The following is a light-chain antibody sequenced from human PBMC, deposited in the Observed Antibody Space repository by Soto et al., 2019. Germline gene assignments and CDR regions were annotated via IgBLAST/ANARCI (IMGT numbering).Light chain of an antibody. CDR1: QAIRND. CDR2: TAS. CDR3: QHYNSYSEA. J-gene: IGKJ1*01. Sequence: AIQMTQSPSSLSASVGDRVIITCRASQAIRNDLGWYQQKPGKAPKLLIYTASTLQSGVPSRFSGSGSGADFTLTISSLQPDDFATYYCQHYNSYSEAFGQGTKVDIK. V-gene: IGKV1-6*01.